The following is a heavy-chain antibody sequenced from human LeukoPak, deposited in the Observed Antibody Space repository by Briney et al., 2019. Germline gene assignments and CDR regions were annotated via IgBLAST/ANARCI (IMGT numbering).Heavy chain of an antibody. V-gene: IGHV3-64D*09. Sequence: GGSLRLSCSASGFTFSSYAMHWVRQAPGKGLEYVSAISSNGGSTYYADSVKGRFTISRDNSKNTLYLQTSSLRAEDTAVYYCVKDLMDGSGSYWGQGTLVTVSS. J-gene: IGHJ4*02. CDR2: ISSNGGST. CDR1: GFTFSSYA. D-gene: IGHD6-19*01. CDR3: VKDLMDGSGSY.